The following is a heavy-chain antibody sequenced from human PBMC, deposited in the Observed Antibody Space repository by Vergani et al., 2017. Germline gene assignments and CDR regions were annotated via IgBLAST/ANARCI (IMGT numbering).Heavy chain of an antibody. CDR3: AKDVRFQAMVPWCFDY. CDR1: GFTFSSYA. J-gene: IGHJ4*02. Sequence: EVQLLESGGGLVQPGGSLRLSCAASGFTFSSYAMSWVRQAPGKGLEWVSAISGSGDNTYYADSVKGRFTISRDNARNTLYLQMNSLRAEDTAVYYCAKDVRFQAMVPWCFDYWGQGTLVTVSS. D-gene: IGHD5-18*01. V-gene: IGHV3-23*01. CDR2: ISGSGDNT.